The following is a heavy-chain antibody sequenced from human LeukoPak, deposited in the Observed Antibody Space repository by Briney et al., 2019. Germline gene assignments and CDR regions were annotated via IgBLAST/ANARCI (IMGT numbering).Heavy chain of an antibody. CDR2: ISAYNGNT. CDR1: GYTFTSYG. CDR3: ARRGGKNYGDYVVYYYYMDV. V-gene: IGHV1-18*01. J-gene: IGHJ6*03. D-gene: IGHD4-17*01. Sequence: ASVKVSCKASGYTFTSYGISWVRQAPGQGLEWMGWISAYNGNTNYAQKIQGRVTMTTDTSTSTAYMELRSLRSDDTAVYYCARRGGKNYGDYVVYYYYMDVRGKGTTVTVSS.